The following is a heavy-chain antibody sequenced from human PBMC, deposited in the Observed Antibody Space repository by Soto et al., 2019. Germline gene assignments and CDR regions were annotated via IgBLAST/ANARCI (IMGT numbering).Heavy chain of an antibody. Sequence: GGSLRLSCEGSGFTFNPYNMNWVRQAPGKGLEWVASISTSSSHIYYAASVEGRFTVSRDNAKNTLYLQMNSLRAEDTAVYYCARDRLGAISQDSSSWYYYGMDVWGQGTTVTVSS. J-gene: IGHJ6*02. D-gene: IGHD6-13*01. CDR2: ISTSSSHI. V-gene: IGHV3-21*04. CDR3: ARDRLGAISQDSSSWYYYGMDV. CDR1: GFTFNPYN.